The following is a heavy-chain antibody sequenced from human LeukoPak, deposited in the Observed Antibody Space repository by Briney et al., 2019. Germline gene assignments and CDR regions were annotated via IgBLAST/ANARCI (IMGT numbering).Heavy chain of an antibody. J-gene: IGHJ5*02. D-gene: IGHD2-8*01. Sequence: SETLSLTCTVSGGSISSYYWSWIRQPPGKGLEWIGYIYYSGSTNYNPSLKSRVTISVDTSKNQFSLKLSSVTAADTAVYYCARASCTNGVCYDNWFDPWGQGTLVTVSS. CDR3: ARASCTNGVCYDNWFDP. CDR2: IYYSGST. CDR1: GGSISSYY. V-gene: IGHV4-59*12.